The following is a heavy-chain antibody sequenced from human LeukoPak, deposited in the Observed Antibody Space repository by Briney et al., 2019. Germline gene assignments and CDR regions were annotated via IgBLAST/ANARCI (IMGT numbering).Heavy chain of an antibody. D-gene: IGHD6-13*01. CDR3: VRVVRRAAAHAGNWFDP. CDR1: GYTFTDYY. V-gene: IGHV1-2*02. J-gene: IGHJ5*02. Sequence: GASVKVSCKASGYTFTDYYMHWVRQAPGQGLEWMGWINPNTGGTDYILKFQGRVTMTRDTSISTAYMELNSLKSDDTAVYYCVRVVRRAAAHAGNWFDPWGQGTLVTVSS. CDR2: INPNTGGT.